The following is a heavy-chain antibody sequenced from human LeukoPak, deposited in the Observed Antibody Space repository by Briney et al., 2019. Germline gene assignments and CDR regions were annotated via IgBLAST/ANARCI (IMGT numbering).Heavy chain of an antibody. CDR1: GFTCSSYW. CDR3: AANGGPFDF. V-gene: IGHV3-7*05. D-gene: IGHD4-23*01. J-gene: IGHJ4*02. Sequence: PGGSLRLSCAASGFTCSSYWMSWVRQAPGKGLEWVANINQHGTDKYYVDSVRGRFTISRDNAKNSLYLQMNSLRAEDTAVYYCAANGGPFDFWGQGTLVTVSS. CDR2: INQHGTDK.